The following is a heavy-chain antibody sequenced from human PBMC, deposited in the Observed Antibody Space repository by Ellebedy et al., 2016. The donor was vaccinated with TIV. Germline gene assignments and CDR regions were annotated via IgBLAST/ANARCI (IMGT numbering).Heavy chain of an antibody. CDR2: ISSSSSYI. D-gene: IGHD3-22*01. J-gene: IGHJ4*02. Sequence: GESLKISCAASGFTFSSYGMNWVRQAPGKGLEWVSSISSSSSYIYYADSVKSRFTISRDNANNSLYVQMNSLRAEDTAVYYCARYGSGYYLYFDYWGQGTLVTVSS. V-gene: IGHV3-21*01. CDR3: ARYGSGYYLYFDY. CDR1: GFTFSSYG.